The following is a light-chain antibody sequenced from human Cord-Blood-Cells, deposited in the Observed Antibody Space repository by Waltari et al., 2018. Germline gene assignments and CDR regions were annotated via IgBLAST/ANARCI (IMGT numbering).Light chain of an antibody. V-gene: IGKV1-39*01. J-gene: IGKJ4*01. CDR3: QQSYSTPLT. Sequence: DIQMTPSPSSLSASVGDSVTISCRSRQSISSYLNWYQQKPGKAPKLLIYASSSLQSGVPSRFSGSGSGTDFTLTISSLQPEDFATYYCQQSYSTPLTFGGGTKVEIK. CDR1: QSISSY. CDR2: ASS.